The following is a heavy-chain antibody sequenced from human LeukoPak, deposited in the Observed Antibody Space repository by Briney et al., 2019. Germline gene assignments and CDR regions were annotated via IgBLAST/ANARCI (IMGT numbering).Heavy chain of an antibody. V-gene: IGHV4-39*07. CDR3: ARDSNYDILTSI. D-gene: IGHD3-9*01. CDR1: GGSISSSSYY. CDR2: IYYSGST. Sequence: SETLSLTCTVSGGSISSSSYYWGWIRQPPGKGLEWIGSIYYSGSTYYNPSLKSRVTISVDTSKNQFSLKLSSVTAADTAVYYCARDSNYDILTSIWGQGTMVTVSS. J-gene: IGHJ3*02.